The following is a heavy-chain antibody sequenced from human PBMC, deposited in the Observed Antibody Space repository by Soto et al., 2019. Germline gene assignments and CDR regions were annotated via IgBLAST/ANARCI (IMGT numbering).Heavy chain of an antibody. CDR3: PLEFSSAHINYYDG. J-gene: IGHJ4*02. CDR1: GGSISLERFY. Sequence: QVQLQESGPGLVKPSETLSLTCTVSGGSISLERFYWTWIRQPPGKGLEWIGYVSHTGATNYTPSRQSRLDIWVDTSVNEFSLKLSSLTAAYPAVYVYPLEFSSAHINYYDGWGQGTLVSVSA. V-gene: IGHV4-61*01. CDR2: VSHTGAT.